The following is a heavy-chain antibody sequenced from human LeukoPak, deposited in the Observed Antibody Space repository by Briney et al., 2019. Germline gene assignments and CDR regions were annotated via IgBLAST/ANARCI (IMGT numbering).Heavy chain of an antibody. J-gene: IGHJ4*02. D-gene: IGHD3-9*01. V-gene: IGHV3-53*01. CDR1: GFSVSSNY. Sequence: GESLRLSCAASGFSVSSNYMSWVRQAPGKGLEWVSVIYSGGNTYYADSVKGRFTISRDNSKNTLFLQMNSLRAEDTAVYYCARVEFDWLLNYWGQGTLVTVSS. CDR3: ARVEFDWLLNY. CDR2: IYSGGNT.